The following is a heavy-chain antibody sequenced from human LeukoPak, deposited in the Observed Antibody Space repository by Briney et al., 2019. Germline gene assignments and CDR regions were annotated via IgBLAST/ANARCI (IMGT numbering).Heavy chain of an antibody. CDR1: GGSFSGYY. Sequence: SETLSLTCADYGGSFSGYYWSGIRQPPGKGLEWIGEINHSGSTNYNPSLKSRVTISVDTSKNQFSLKLSSVTAADTAVYYCARGLRYYYGSGSYLDYWGQGTLVTVSS. D-gene: IGHD3-10*01. CDR3: ARGLRYYYGSGSYLDY. CDR2: INHSGST. J-gene: IGHJ4*02. V-gene: IGHV4-34*01.